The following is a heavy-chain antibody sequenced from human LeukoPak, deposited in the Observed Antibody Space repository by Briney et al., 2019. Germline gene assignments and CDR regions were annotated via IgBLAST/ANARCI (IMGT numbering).Heavy chain of an antibody. V-gene: IGHV4-4*07. CDR2: IYTSGGT. Sequence: SETLSLTCTVSGGSISSYYWSWIRQPAGKGLEWIGRIYTSGGTNYNPSLKSRVTISVDKSKNQFSLKLSSVTAADTAVYYCARVGDDYGDYWGQGTLVTVSS. D-gene: IGHD1-26*01. CDR1: GGSISSYY. J-gene: IGHJ4*02. CDR3: ARVGDDYGDY.